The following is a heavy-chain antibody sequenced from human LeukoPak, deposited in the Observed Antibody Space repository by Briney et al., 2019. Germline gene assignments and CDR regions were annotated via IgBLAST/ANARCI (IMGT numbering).Heavy chain of an antibody. CDR3: ARDRRDYGDFDY. Sequence: AGGSLRLSCAASGFTFSSYSMNWVRQAPGKGLEWVSFISSSSNYISYADSVKGRFTISRDNAKNSLYLQMNSLRAEDTAVYYCARDRRDYGDFDYSGQGTLVTVSS. CDR1: GFTFSSYS. V-gene: IGHV3-21*01. D-gene: IGHD4-17*01. J-gene: IGHJ4*02. CDR2: ISSSSNYI.